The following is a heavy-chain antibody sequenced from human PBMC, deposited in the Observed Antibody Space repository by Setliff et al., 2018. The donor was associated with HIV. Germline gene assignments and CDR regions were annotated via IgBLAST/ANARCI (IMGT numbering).Heavy chain of an antibody. CDR1: GYIFIDYY. V-gene: IGHV1-18*04. Sequence: ASVKVSCKASGYIFIDYYIEWVRQAPGQGLEWMGWISAYNGNTKYAQKLQGRVTMTTDTSTSTAYMELRSLRSDDTAVYYCARVYCSNGVCYMNWFDPWGQGTLVTAPQ. CDR3: ARVYCSNGVCYMNWFDP. D-gene: IGHD2-8*01. J-gene: IGHJ5*02. CDR2: ISAYNGNT.